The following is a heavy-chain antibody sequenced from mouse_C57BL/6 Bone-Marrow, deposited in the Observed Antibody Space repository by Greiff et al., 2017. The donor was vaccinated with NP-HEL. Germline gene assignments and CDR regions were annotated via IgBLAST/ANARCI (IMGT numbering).Heavy chain of an antibody. D-gene: IGHD2-2*01. CDR1: GYTFTSYW. CDR2: IHPTSGST. Sequence: VQLQQSGAELVKPGASVKLSCKASGYTFTSYWMHWVKQRPGQGLEWIGMIHPTSGSTNYNEKFKSKATLTVDKSSSTAYMQLSSLTSEDSAVYYCARRGYHWYFDVWGTGTTVTVSS. V-gene: IGHV1-64*01. CDR3: ARRGYHWYFDV. J-gene: IGHJ1*03.